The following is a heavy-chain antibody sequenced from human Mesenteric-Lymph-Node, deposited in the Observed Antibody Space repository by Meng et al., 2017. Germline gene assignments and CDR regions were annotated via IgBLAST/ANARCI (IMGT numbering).Heavy chain of an antibody. V-gene: IGHV3-23*01. CDR1: GFTFSDCA. CDR2: IRRSGENI. J-gene: IGHJ4*02. CDR3: AKDDFNIAAVGSSFDF. D-gene: IGHD6-13*01. Sequence: GESLKISCVASGFTFSDCAMNWVRQAPGKGLEWVSGIRRSGENIHYADSVKGRFTISRDNSKNTLYLQMNSLRAEDTAVYYCAKDDFNIAAVGSSFDFWGQGTLVTVSS.